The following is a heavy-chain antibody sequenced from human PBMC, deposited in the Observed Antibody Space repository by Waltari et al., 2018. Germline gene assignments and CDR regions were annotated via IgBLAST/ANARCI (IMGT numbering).Heavy chain of an antibody. D-gene: IGHD2-15*01. CDR2: ISYDGRNE. Sequence: QVQLVESGGGVVQPGRSLRLSCAASGFTFSSYAMHWVRQAPGKGLEWVAVISYDGRNEYYAASVKGRFTISKDNSKNTLYLQMNSLRAEYTAVYYCARERAAFDPWGQGTLVTVSS. CDR3: ARERAAFDP. CDR1: GFTFSSYA. V-gene: IGHV3-30-3*01. J-gene: IGHJ5*02.